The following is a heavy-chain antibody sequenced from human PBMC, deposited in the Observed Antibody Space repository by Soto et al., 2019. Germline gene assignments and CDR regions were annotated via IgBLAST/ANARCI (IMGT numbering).Heavy chain of an antibody. CDR2: IYPGDSDT. D-gene: IGHD3-10*01. CDR1: GYSFTSYW. V-gene: IGHV5-51*01. Sequence: GGALKISWKGSGYSFTSYWIGWVRQMPGKCLEWMGIIYPGDSDTRYSPSFQGQVTISADKSISTAYLQWSSLKASDTAMYYCARQELWFGEGVRYYYGMDVCGQGTTVLGSS. CDR3: ARQELWFGEGVRYYYGMDV. J-gene: IGHJ6*02.